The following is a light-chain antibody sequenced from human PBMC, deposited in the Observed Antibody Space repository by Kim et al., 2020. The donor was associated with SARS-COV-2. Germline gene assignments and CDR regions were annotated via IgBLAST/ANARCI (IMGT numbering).Light chain of an antibody. CDR1: TGPVTFARI. V-gene: IGLV7-46*01. Sequence: GGTVLVTCARLTGPVTFARIPYCCQQRPGQAPGKLIYATNNSHSWASARFSVSVGGGKAALTLWGAQPEDEADYYCVRSFSGARPIFGGGTKVSVL. CDR3: VRSFSGARPI. J-gene: IGLJ2*01. CDR2: ATN.